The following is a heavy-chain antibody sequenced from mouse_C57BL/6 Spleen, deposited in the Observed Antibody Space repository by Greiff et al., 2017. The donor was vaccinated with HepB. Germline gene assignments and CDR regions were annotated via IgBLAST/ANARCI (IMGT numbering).Heavy chain of an antibody. CDR2: IYPGDGDT. Sequence: VKLVESGPELVKPGASVKISCKASGYAFSSSWMNWVKQRPGKGLEWIGRIYPGDGDTNYNGKFKGKATLTADKSSSTAYMQLSSLTSEDSAVYFCARLGGYYGYAMDYWGQGTSVTVSS. D-gene: IGHD2-3*01. CDR1: GYAFSSSW. CDR3: ARLGGYYGYAMDY. J-gene: IGHJ4*01. V-gene: IGHV1-82*01.